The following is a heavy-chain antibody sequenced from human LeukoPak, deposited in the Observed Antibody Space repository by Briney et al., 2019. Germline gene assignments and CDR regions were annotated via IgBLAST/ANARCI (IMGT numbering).Heavy chain of an antibody. CDR2: ISSSSSTI. V-gene: IGHV3-48*04. J-gene: IGHJ4*02. CDR3: ASHHPSYYFDY. Sequence: TGGSLRLSCAASGFTFSSYSMNWVRQAPGKGLEWVSYISSSSSTIYYADSVKGRFTISRDNAKNSLYLQMNSLRAEDTAVYYRASHHPSYYFDYWGQGTLVTVSS. CDR1: GFTFSSYS.